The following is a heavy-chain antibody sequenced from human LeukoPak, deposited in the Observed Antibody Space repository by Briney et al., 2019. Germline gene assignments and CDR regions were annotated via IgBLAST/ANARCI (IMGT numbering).Heavy chain of an antibody. CDR3: AREEGSGSSFDY. Sequence: GGSLRLSCVASGFPFRSFSMNWVRQAPGQGLEWVSSISSSSTYIYYADSVKGRFTISRDNAKNSLYLQMNSLRVEDTAVYYCAREEGSGSSFDYWGQGTLVTVSS. CDR1: GFPFRSFS. CDR2: ISSSSTYI. D-gene: IGHD3-10*01. J-gene: IGHJ4*02. V-gene: IGHV3-21*01.